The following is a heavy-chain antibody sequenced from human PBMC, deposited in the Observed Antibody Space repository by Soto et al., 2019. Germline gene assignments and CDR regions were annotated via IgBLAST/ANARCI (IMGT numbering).Heavy chain of an antibody. CDR3: ARDQVPAAPYFDY. CDR2: IIPIFGTA. D-gene: IGHD2-2*01. CDR1: GGTFSSYA. V-gene: IGHV1-69*13. Sequence: SVKVSCKASGGTFSSYAISWVRQAPGQGLEWMGGIIPIFGTANYAQKFQGRVTITADESTSTAYMELSSLRSEDTAVYYCARDQVPAAPYFDYWGQGNLVTVSS. J-gene: IGHJ4*02.